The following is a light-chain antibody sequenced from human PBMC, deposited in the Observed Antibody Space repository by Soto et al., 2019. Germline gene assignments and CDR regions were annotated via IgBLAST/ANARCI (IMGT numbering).Light chain of an antibody. Sequence: QFALTQPASVSASPGQSITISCTGTSSDVGTYDDVSWYRQHPGKAPRLLIYEVTNRPSGVSNRFSGSKSGDTASLTISGLQAEDEGDYYCSSYTIGSTYVFGSGTKVTVL. CDR2: EVT. CDR1: SSDVGTYDD. V-gene: IGLV2-14*01. J-gene: IGLJ1*01. CDR3: SSYTIGSTYV.